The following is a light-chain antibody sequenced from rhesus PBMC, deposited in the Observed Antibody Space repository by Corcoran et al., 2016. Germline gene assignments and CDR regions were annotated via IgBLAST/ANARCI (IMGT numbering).Light chain of an antibody. CDR2: YAS. V-gene: IGKV1S16*01. CDR3: QQHNSYPPT. J-gene: IGKJ1*01. CDR1: QGIANY. Sequence: DIQMTQSPSSLSASVGDSVTICCRAGQGIANYLVWYQQKQGKAPRPLIYYASTLETGVPSRFSGSGYGTDFALTISSLQPEDFATYYCQQHNSYPPTFGRGTKV.